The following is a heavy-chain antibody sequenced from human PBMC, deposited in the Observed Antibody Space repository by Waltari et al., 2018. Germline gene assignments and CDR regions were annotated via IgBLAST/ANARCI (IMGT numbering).Heavy chain of an antibody. CDR2: NNTENGRP. D-gene: IGHD3-3*01. CDR1: GYTFTSHA. V-gene: IGHV7-4-1*02. CDR3: ARPKPSRFYEPFGD. Sequence: QVQLVQSGSELRKPGDSVRVSCEASGYTFTSHAINWLRQAPGQGLEWMGWNNTENGRPTYAQGFTGRFFFSLDTSLRTAFLQISDLKSEDAAVYYCARPKPSRFYEPFGDWGQGTVVTVSS. J-gene: IGHJ1*01.